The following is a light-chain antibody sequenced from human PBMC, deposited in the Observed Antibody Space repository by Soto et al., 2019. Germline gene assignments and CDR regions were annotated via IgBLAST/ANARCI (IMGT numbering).Light chain of an antibody. J-gene: IGKJ1*01. CDR1: QRISGY. CDR2: DAS. V-gene: IGKV3-11*01. Sequence: EIVLPQSPATLSLSPGESATLSCRASQRISGYLGWYQQKPGQAPRLLIYDASNRATGIPVRFSGSGSGTDYTLTITNLEPEDFAIYYCQQRSSWPWTFGQGTKVDIK. CDR3: QQRSSWPWT.